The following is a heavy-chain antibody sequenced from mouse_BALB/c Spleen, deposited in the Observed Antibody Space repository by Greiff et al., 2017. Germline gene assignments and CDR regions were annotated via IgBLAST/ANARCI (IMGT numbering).Heavy chain of an antibody. CDR2: ISNGGGST. Sequence: EVNVVESGGGLVQPGGSLKLSCAASGFTFSSYTMSWVRQTPEKRLEWVAYISNGGGSTYYPDTVKGRFTISRDNAKNTLYLQMSSLKSEDTAMYYCARGGYDYVWFAYWGQGTLVTVSA. CDR3: ARGGYDYVWFAY. D-gene: IGHD2-4*01. V-gene: IGHV5-12-2*01. CDR1: GFTFSSYT. J-gene: IGHJ3*01.